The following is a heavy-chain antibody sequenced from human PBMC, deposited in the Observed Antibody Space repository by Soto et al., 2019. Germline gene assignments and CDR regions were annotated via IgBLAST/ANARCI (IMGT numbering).Heavy chain of an antibody. D-gene: IGHD6-19*01. CDR2: TRNKANSYTT. J-gene: IGHJ6*03. V-gene: IGHV3-72*01. Sequence: GGSLRLSCAASGFTFSDHYMDWVRQAPGKGLEWVGRTRNKANSYTTEYAASVKGRFTISRDDSKNSLYLQMNSLKTEDTAVYYCVSSSSGWQTNYYYYYMDVWGKGTTVTVSS. CDR1: GFTFSDHY. CDR3: VSSSSGWQTNYYYYYMDV.